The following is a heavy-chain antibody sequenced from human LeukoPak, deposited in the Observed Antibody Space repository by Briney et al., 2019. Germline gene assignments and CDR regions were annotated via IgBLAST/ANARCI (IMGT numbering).Heavy chain of an antibody. CDR1: GFNVSGNY. CDR2: IYRGGDT. Sequence: GGSLRLSCAASGFNVSGNYMSWVRQAPGKGLEWVSVIYRGGDTYYADSVKGRLTVSRDISKNTLYLQMNSLRAEDTAVYYCASISNWGQGILVTVSS. J-gene: IGHJ4*02. CDR3: ASISN. V-gene: IGHV3-53*01.